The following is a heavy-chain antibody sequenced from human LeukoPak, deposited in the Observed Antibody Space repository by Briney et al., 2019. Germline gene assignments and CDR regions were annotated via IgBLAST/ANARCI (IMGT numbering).Heavy chain of an antibody. CDR3: ARHGSLIAARPYRWFDP. CDR1: GYSFTSYW. CDR2: IYPGDPDT. D-gene: IGHD6-6*01. J-gene: IGHJ5*02. V-gene: IGHV5-51*01. Sequence: GESLKISCKGSGYSFTSYWIGWVRQLPGKGLEWMGIIYPGDPDTRYSPSFQGQVTISADKSISTAYLQWSSLKASDTAMYYCARHGSLIAARPYRWFDPWGQGTLVTVSS.